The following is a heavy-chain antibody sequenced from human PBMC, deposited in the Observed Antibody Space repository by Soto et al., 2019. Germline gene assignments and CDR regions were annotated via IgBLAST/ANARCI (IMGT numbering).Heavy chain of an antibody. CDR2: ISHSGST. V-gene: IGHV4-34*01. D-gene: IGHD3-10*01. CDR3: ARGGSYYYGSGSYYKRYYYYMDV. CDR1: GGFVSSGSYY. Sequence: SETLSLTCAVYGGFVSSGSYYWSWIRQPPGKGLEWIGEISHSGSTNYNPSLKSRVTISVDTSKNQFSLKLSSVTAADTAVYYCARGGSYYYGSGSYYKRYYYYMDVWGKGTTVTV. J-gene: IGHJ6*03.